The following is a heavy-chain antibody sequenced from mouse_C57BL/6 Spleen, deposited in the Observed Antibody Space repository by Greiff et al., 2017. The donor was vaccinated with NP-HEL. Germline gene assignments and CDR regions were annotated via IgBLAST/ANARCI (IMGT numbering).Heavy chain of an antibody. V-gene: IGHV1-61*01. CDR2: IYPSDSET. CDR1: GYTFTSYW. Sequence: QVQLQQPGAELVRPGSSVKLSCKASGYTFTSYWMDWVKQRPGQGLEWIGNIYPSDSETHYNQKFKDKATLTVDKSSSTAYMQLSSLTSEDSAVYYCARYDGYYDDAMDYWGQGTSVTVSA. CDR3: ARYDGYYDDAMDY. D-gene: IGHD2-3*01. J-gene: IGHJ4*01.